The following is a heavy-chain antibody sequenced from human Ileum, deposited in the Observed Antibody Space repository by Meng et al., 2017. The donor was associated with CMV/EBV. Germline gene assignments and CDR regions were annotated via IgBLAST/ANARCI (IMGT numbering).Heavy chain of an antibody. V-gene: IGHV4-34*02. Sequence: VQLQQWGEGLWKPSETLSLTCAVSGEHLNGCFCSWIRQPPGRGLEWIGEVNNRGRTNYNPSLKSRLTISIDTSKRQLSLMVTSVTAADSAIYYCASGRLQFTPSALQHWGPGTLVTVSS. CDR2: VNNRGRT. CDR3: ASGRLQFTPSALQH. CDR1: GEHLNGCF. D-gene: IGHD5-24*01. J-gene: IGHJ1*01.